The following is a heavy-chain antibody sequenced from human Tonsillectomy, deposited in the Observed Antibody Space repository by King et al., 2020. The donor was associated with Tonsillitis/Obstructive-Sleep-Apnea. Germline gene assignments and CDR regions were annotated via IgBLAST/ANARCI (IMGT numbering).Heavy chain of an antibody. CDR1: GFTFNNYA. J-gene: IGHJ3*01. Sequence: VQLVESGGGVVQPGRSLRLSCAASGFTFNNYAMHWVRQAPGKGLEWGAVLSDDGNYKYYADSVKGRFTISGHNSKNTLYLQMNSLRPEDTAVYYCARDCEGNAFDFCGQATMVTVSS. V-gene: IGHV3-30*04. CDR2: LSDDGNYK. D-gene: IGHD2-21*01. CDR3: ARDCEGNAFDF.